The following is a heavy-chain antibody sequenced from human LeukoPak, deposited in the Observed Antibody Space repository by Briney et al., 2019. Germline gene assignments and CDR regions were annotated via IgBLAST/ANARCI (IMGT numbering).Heavy chain of an antibody. V-gene: IGHV3-48*03. CDR2: ISSSGTST. CDR3: AKSVEYRTIAAAFDY. CDR1: GFTSNTYE. D-gene: IGHD6-13*01. Sequence: GGSLRLSCVASGFTSNTYEVIWVRQAPGRGLQWISHISSSGTSTHYTDSVKGRFTISRDNAKKSVILQMNSLRAEDTAVYYCAKSVEYRTIAAAFDYWGQGTLVTVSS. J-gene: IGHJ4*02.